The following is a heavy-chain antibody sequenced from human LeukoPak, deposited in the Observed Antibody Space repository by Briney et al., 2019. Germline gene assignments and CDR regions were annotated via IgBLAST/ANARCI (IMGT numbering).Heavy chain of an antibody. CDR1: GGSLSKYY. V-gene: IGHV4-59*08. CDR3: ARRRSGGNSLDY. CDR2: IYYSGST. Sequence: PSETLSLTCTVSGGSLSKYYWNWIRQPPGKGLEWIGYIYYSGSTNYNPSLESRVTISADTSKNHFSLKLSSVTAADTAVYYCARRRSGGNSLDYWGQGTLVTVSS. J-gene: IGHJ4*02. D-gene: IGHD2-15*01.